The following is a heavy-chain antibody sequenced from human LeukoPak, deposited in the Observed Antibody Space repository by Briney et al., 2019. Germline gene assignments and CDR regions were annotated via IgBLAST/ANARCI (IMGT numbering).Heavy chain of an antibody. V-gene: IGHV3-64*02. CDR1: GFTFSNSA. D-gene: IGHD6-19*01. CDR3: ARGVAISSSGWYDTFDY. Sequence: PGGSLRLSCGASGFTFSNSAMYWVRQAPGKGLEFVSVISTNGDRTYYADSVKGRFTISRDTSKNTLYLQMGSLRADDMAVYYCARGVAISSSGWYDTFDYWGQGALVTISS. J-gene: IGHJ4*02. CDR2: ISTNGDRT.